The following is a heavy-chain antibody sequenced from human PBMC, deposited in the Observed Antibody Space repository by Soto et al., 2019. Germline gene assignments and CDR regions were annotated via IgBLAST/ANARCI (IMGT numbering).Heavy chain of an antibody. CDR2: IIPILGIA. D-gene: IGHD3-10*01. V-gene: IGHV1-69*02. CDR3: ARARPYYYGSGSLVPTDYFDY. Sequence: ASVKVSCKASGGTFSSYTISWVRQAPGQGLEWMGRIIPILGIANYAQKFQGRVTITADKSTSTAYMELSSLRSEDTAVYYCARARPYYYGSGSLVPTDYFDYWGQGTLVTVSS. J-gene: IGHJ4*02. CDR1: GGTFSSYT.